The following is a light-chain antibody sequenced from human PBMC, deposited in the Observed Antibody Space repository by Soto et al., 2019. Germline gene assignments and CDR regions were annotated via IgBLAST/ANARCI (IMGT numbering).Light chain of an antibody. J-gene: IGKJ1*01. V-gene: IGKV3-20*01. CDR3: QQYGSSPRT. Sequence: EIVLTQSPGTLSLSPGERATLSCRASQSVSSTFLAWYQQKPGQAPRLLISGASSRATGIPDRFTGSGSGTDFTLTTSRLEPEDFAVYYCQQYGSSPRTFGQGTKVDIK. CDR1: QSVSSTF. CDR2: GAS.